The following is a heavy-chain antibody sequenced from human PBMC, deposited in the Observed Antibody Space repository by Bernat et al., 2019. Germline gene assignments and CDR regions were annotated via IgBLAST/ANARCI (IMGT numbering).Heavy chain of an antibody. CDR1: GFTVSSNY. D-gene: IGHD3-10*01. Sequence: EVQLVETGGGLIQPGGSLRLSCAASGFTVSSNYMSWVRQAPGKGLEWVSVIYSGGSTYYANSVKRQITIARDNSKTTLYLQMTSRRAEDAAVYWCGRGGGGYGLNYWGQGTLVTVSS. V-gene: IGHV3-53*02. CDR3: GRGGGGYGLNY. CDR2: IYSGGST. J-gene: IGHJ4*02.